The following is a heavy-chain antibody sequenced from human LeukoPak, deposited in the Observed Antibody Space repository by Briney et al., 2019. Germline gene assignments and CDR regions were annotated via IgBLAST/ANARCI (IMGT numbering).Heavy chain of an antibody. CDR2: VSSSGST. Sequence: SETLSLTCTVSSGSISSSSFYWGWIRQPPGKGLQWIGSVSSSGSTYYNPSLNSRVTISVDTSKNQFPLKLSSVTAADTAVYYCARRRMSDSSRRDFDYWGQGTLVTVSS. V-gene: IGHV4-39*01. CDR3: ARRRMSDSSRRDFDY. J-gene: IGHJ4*02. D-gene: IGHD6-6*01. CDR1: SGSISSSSFY.